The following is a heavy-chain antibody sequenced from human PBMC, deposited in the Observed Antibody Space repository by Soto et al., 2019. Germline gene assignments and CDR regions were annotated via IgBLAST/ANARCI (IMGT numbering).Heavy chain of an antibody. V-gene: IGHV1-69*13. CDR3: ARARLSNGDPNIYFFYGLDV. Sequence: GASVKVSCKASGDMFRNSAFTWVRQAPGQGLDWMGVIIPLFRKTNAAQKFQGRVTFTADESTSTLYMEVSSLTSEDTAVYYCARARLSNGDPNIYFFYGLDVRGQGTTVTVSS. D-gene: IGHD4-17*01. CDR2: IIPLFRKT. CDR1: GDMFRNSA. J-gene: IGHJ6*02.